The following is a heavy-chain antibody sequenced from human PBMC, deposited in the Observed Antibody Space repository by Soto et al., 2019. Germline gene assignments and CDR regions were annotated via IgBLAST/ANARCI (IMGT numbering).Heavy chain of an antibody. CDR3: SRDFNTRWLDH. Sequence: GQSLRLSYTASEFMFSDLDMIWVRQAPGKGLEWVSYITKSSGAVYYADSVQGRFTISRDNAKNSLFLQMNSLRADDTAVYFCSRDFNTRWLDHWGQGTLVTVYS. CDR2: ITKSSGAV. D-gene: IGHD5-12*01. J-gene: IGHJ1*01. CDR1: EFMFSDLD. V-gene: IGHV3-48*01.